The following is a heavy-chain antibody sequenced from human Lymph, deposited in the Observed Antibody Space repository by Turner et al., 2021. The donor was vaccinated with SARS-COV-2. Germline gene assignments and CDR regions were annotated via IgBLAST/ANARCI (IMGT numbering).Heavy chain of an antibody. Sequence: QVQLVQSGAEVKKPGASVKVSCKVSGYTLTDLSMHWVRQAPGKGLEWMGGFNPEDGETIYAQKFQGRVTMTEDTSTDTAYMDLSSLRSEDTAVYYCATVLCSGASCYYYGMDVWGQGTTVTVSS. J-gene: IGHJ6*02. CDR1: GYTLTDLS. D-gene: IGHD2-15*01. CDR3: ATVLCSGASCYYYGMDV. V-gene: IGHV1-24*01. CDR2: FNPEDGET.